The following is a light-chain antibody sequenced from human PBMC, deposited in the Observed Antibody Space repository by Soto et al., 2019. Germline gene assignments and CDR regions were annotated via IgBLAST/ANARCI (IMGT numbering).Light chain of an antibody. V-gene: IGKV1-39*01. CDR2: AAS. Sequence: DVQMTQSPSSLSASVGDRVTITCRASQSISSYLNWYQQKPGKAPKILIYAASSLQSGVPSRFSSSGSGTDFTLTISSLQPEDFATYYCQQSYSTLWTFGQGTKVEIK. J-gene: IGKJ1*01. CDR1: QSISSY. CDR3: QQSYSTLWT.